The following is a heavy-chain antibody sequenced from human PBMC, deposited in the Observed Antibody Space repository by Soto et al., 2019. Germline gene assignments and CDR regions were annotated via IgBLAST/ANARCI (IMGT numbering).Heavy chain of an antibody. V-gene: IGHV1-18*01. D-gene: IGHD1-26*01. CDR3: ARSGEHPLDY. CDR2: STHTGNT. J-gene: IGHJ4*02. CDR1: GYAFPHYV. Sequence: SVKVSCKTSGYAFPHYVINWVRQAPGHGLEWMGFSTHTGNTNYAQNFQGRVVLTTDTSTSTAYMEVTSLRSDDTAVYYCARSGEHPLDYWGQGTPVTVSS.